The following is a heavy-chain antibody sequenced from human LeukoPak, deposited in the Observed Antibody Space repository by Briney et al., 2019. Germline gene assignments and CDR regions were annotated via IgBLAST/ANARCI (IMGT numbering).Heavy chain of an antibody. CDR3: ARVNYDFPDY. CDR1: GGSISSYY. CDR2: IYYSGST. Sequence: PSETLSLTCTVSGGSISSYYWSWIRQPPGKGLEWIGYIYYSGSTDYNPSLKSRLTMSLDTSESQFSLKLRSVTAADTAVYYCARVNYDFPDYWGQGTLVTVSS. V-gene: IGHV4-59*01. D-gene: IGHD3-3*01. J-gene: IGHJ4*02.